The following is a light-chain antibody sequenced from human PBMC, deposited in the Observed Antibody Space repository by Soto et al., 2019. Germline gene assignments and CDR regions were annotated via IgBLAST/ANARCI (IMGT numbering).Light chain of an antibody. Sequence: QSVLTQPASVSGSPGQSITISCAGTSSDIGGYNFVSWYQHHPGKAPKVMIYEVSNRPSGVSNRFSGSKSGNTASLTISGLQAEDEADYYCASFTLSSTLHVFGTGTKVTVL. CDR2: EVS. V-gene: IGLV2-14*01. J-gene: IGLJ1*01. CDR3: ASFTLSSTLHV. CDR1: SSDIGGYNF.